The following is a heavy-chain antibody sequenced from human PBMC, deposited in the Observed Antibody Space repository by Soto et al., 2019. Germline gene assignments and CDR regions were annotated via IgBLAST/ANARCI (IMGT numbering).Heavy chain of an antibody. CDR3: AKGDNLGPKTGYAFDP. D-gene: IGHD5-12*01. CDR1: GGSVSSNSAA. Sequence: LLRPCALSGGSVSSNSAAWNWIRQSPSRGLEWLGRTYFRSKWYNDYAVSVKSRIIINPDTSNNQFSLQLNSVTPEDTAVYFCAKGDNLGPKTGYAFDPWGQGIMVTVSS. J-gene: IGHJ5*02. V-gene: IGHV6-1*01. CDR2: TYFRSKWYN.